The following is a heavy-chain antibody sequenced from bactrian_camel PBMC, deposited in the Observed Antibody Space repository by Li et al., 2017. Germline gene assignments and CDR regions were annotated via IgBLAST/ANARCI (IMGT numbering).Heavy chain of an antibody. CDR3: AMSFQLPCLGRDERAYDS. J-gene: IGHJ6*01. Sequence: QVQLVESGGGSAQAGGSLRLSCSASGYRSISKAWFRQAPGKGREAVASIDSTGNTRYAESVKGRATISKDNTKDVLYLQMNSLKAEDTAMYYCAMSFQLPCLGRDERAYDSWGQGTQVTVS. D-gene: IGHD1*01. CDR2: IDSTGNT. CDR1: GYRSISKA. V-gene: IGHV3S53*01.